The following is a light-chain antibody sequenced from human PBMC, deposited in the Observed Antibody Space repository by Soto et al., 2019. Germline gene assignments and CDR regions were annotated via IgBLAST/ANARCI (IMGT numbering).Light chain of an antibody. Sequence: QSVLTQPPSVSAAPGQTVTISCSGSSSNIGNNYVSWYQQLPGTAPKLVIYDNNQRPSGIPDRFSGSKSGTSATLGITGLQTGDEADYYCGTWDSSLSAAVFGGGTKLTVL. CDR2: DNN. V-gene: IGLV1-51*01. CDR3: GTWDSSLSAAV. CDR1: SSNIGNNY. J-gene: IGLJ2*01.